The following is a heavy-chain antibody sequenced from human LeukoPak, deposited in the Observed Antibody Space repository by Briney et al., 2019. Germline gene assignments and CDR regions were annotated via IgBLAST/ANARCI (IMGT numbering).Heavy chain of an antibody. D-gene: IGHD6-13*01. CDR3: ARAIISGSWPLFDY. Sequence: GASVKVSCKASGYTLTSYGFSWVRQAPGQGLEWMGLVSANNRNTKFAQNLQGRVTMSTDTSTSTAYMELASLRSDDTAVYYCARAIISGSWPLFDYWGQGTLVTVSS. CDR2: VSANNRNT. J-gene: IGHJ4*02. CDR1: GYTLTSYG. V-gene: IGHV1-18*01.